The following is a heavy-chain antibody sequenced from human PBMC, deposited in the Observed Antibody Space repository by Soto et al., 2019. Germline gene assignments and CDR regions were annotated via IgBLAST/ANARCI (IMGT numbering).Heavy chain of an antibody. Sequence: SETLSLTCAVSGDSISSYYCMWIRQPPGKGLESIGYLYYGRSANYNPSLKSRVTLSVDTSTNQFSLKLSSVTAADTAVYYCAAGGGLPRYYWGQGTLVTVSS. CDR3: AAGGGLPRYY. D-gene: IGHD5-12*01. CDR2: LYYGRSA. J-gene: IGHJ4*02. V-gene: IGHV4-59*04. CDR1: GDSISSYY.